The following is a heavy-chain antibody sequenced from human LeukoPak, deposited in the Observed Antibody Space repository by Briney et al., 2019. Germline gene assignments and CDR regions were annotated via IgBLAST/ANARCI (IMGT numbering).Heavy chain of an antibody. D-gene: IGHD1-26*01. CDR1: GFTVSSNY. CDR2: ISSSSSYI. CDR3: ARDNSRRFQWVSFDY. V-gene: IGHV3-21*01. J-gene: IGHJ4*02. Sequence: GGSLRLSCAASGFTVSSNYMSWVRQAPGKGLEWVSSISSSSSYIYYADSVKGRFTISRDNSKNTLYLQMNSLRAEDTAVYYCARDNSRRFQWVSFDYWGQGTLVTVSS.